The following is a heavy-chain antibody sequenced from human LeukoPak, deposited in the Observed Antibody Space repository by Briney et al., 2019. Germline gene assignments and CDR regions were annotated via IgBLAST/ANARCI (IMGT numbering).Heavy chain of an antibody. CDR1: GFPFRSYE. Sequence: GSLGLSCAASGFPFRSYEMNWVRQAPGKGLEWVSYISSSGSTIYYADSVKGRFTISRDNAKNSLYLQMNSLRAEDTAVYYCAELGITMIGGVWGKGTTVTISS. CDR2: ISSSGSTI. V-gene: IGHV3-48*03. CDR3: AELGITMIGGV. J-gene: IGHJ6*04. D-gene: IGHD3-10*02.